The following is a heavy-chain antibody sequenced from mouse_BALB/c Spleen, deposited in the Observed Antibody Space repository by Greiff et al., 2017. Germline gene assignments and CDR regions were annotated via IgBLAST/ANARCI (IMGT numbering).Heavy chain of an antibody. J-gene: IGHJ2*01. CDR1: GFTFSDYY. Sequence: EVKLVESGGGLVKPGGSLKLSCAASGFTFSDYYMYWVRQTPEKRLEWVATISDGGSYTYYPDSVKGRFTISRDNAKNNLYLQMSSLKSEDTAMYYCARGTIGLRGDYFDYWGQGTTLTVSS. D-gene: IGHD2-14*01. V-gene: IGHV5-4*02. CDR2: ISDGGSYT. CDR3: ARGTIGLRGDYFDY.